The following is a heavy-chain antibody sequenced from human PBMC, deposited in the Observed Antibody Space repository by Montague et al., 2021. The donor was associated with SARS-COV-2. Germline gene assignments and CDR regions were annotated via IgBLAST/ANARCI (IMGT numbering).Heavy chain of an antibody. CDR3: ARQRGLWFGERTSDY. Sequence: QSGAEVKKPGESLKISCKGSGYSFTSYWIGWVRQMPGKGLEWMGIIYPGDSDTRYSPSLQGQVTISADKSISTAYLQWSSLKASDTAMYYCARQRGLWFGERTSDYWGQGTLVTVSS. CDR2: IYPGDSDT. J-gene: IGHJ4*02. D-gene: IGHD3-10*01. V-gene: IGHV5-51*01. CDR1: GYSFTSYW.